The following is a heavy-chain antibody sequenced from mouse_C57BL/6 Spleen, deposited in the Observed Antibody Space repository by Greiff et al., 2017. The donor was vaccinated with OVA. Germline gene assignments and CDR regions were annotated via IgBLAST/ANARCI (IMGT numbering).Heavy chain of an antibody. CDR3: VRHSLLG. D-gene: IGHD1-1*01. CDR2: IRSKSNNYAT. Sequence: EVKLMESGGGLVQPKGSLKLSCAASGFSFNTYAMNWVRQAPGKGLEWVARIRSKSNNYATYYADSVKDRFTISRDDSESMLYLQMNNLKTEDTAMYYCVRHSLLGWGQGTLVTVSA. J-gene: IGHJ3*02. V-gene: IGHV10-1*01. CDR1: GFSFNTYA.